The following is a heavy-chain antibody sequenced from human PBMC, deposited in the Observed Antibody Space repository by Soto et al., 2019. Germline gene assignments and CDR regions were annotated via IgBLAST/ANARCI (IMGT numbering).Heavy chain of an antibody. CDR3: ARVEAYYYYYMDV. J-gene: IGHJ6*03. Sequence: TSETLSLTCSVSGGSIGSGDYYWSWLRQHPGKGLEWIGYIYYSGSTYYNPSLKSRATVSLDTSKKHFSLKLSSVTAADTAVYYCARVEAYYYYYMDVWGKGTTVTVSS. V-gene: IGHV4-31*03. CDR2: IYYSGST. CDR1: GGSIGSGDYY.